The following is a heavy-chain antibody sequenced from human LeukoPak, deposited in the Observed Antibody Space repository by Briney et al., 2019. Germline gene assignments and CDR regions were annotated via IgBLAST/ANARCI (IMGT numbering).Heavy chain of an antibody. J-gene: IGHJ4*02. D-gene: IGHD3-22*01. Sequence: SQTLSLTCTVSSGSISSSNYYWSWIRQPAGKGLEWIGRISTIGITNYNPSLNSRVTISIDTSKNQFSLKLSSVTAADTAVYYCARDVYYYDSSSYYYFDYWGQGTLVTVSS. CDR1: SGSISSSNYY. CDR2: ISTIGIT. CDR3: ARDVYYYDSSSYYYFDY. V-gene: IGHV4-61*02.